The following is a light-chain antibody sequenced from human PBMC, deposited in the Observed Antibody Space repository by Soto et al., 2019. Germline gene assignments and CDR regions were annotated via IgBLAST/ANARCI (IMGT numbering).Light chain of an antibody. CDR3: QHRSNWPLT. Sequence: EIVLTQSPGTLSLSPGERATLSCRASQSVSSSHLAWYQQKPGQAPRLLIYDASNRATGIPARFSGSGSGTDFTLTISSLEPEDFAIYYCQHRSNWPLTFGGGTKVDIK. CDR1: QSVSSSH. J-gene: IGKJ4*01. V-gene: IGKV3D-20*02. CDR2: DAS.